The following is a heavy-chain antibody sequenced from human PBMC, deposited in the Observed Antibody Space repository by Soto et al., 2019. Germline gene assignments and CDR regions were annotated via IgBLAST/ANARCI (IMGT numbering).Heavy chain of an antibody. CDR3: ARVRSKLVVVTAPGHFDY. CDR2: INHSGST. J-gene: IGHJ4*02. CDR1: GGSVSGYY. V-gene: IGHV4-34*01. Sequence: SETLSLTCAVYGGSVSGYYWSWIRQPPGKGLEWIGEINHSGSTNYNPSLKSRVTISVDTSKNQFSLKLSSVIAADTAVYYCARVRSKLVVVTAPGHFDYWGQGTLVTVSS. D-gene: IGHD2-21*02.